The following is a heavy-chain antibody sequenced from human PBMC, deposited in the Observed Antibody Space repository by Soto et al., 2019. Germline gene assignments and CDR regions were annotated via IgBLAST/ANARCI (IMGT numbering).Heavy chain of an antibody. CDR3: AHRRRGSYFDS. V-gene: IGHV2-5*02. CDR1: GFSLSTSGVG. J-gene: IGHJ4*02. CDR2: IYWDDDK. Sequence: QITLKESGPTLVKPTQTLTLTCTFSGFSLSTSGVGVVWIRQPPGKALEWLALIYWDDDKRYSQSLNSRLTITKDTSKNQVVLTMTNMDPVDTATYYCAHRRRGSYFDSWGQGTLVTVSS. D-gene: IGHD3-16*01.